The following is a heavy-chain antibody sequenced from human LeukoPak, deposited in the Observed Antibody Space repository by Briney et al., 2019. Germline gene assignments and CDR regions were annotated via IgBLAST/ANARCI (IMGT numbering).Heavy chain of an antibody. V-gene: IGHV4-59*08. Sequence: SETLSLTCTVSGGSISHYFWSWIRQPPGKPLEWIGYIYYSGSTNYNPSLKSRLTISVDTSKDQFSLRLSSVTAADTAVYYCAKTVAGYWYFDLWGRGTLVTVSS. CDR1: GGSISHYF. CDR2: IYYSGST. CDR3: AKTVAGYWYFDL. J-gene: IGHJ2*01. D-gene: IGHD6-19*01.